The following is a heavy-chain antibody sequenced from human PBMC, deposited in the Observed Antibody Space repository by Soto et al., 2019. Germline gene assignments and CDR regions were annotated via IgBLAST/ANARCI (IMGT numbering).Heavy chain of an antibody. D-gene: IGHD3-9*01. V-gene: IGHV4-38-2*01. CDR3: ARVVFKSLTLVTPYYYSGMDV. CDR2: IYHGGST. J-gene: IGHJ6*02. Sequence: SETLSLTCAVSGYSISSGYYWGWLRQPPGKGLEWIGSIYHGGSTYYKSKWYNDYAVSVKSRITINADTSRNQFSLHLNSVTPEDTAVYYCARVVFKSLTLVTPYYYSGMDVWGQGTTVTVSS. CDR1: GYSISSGYY.